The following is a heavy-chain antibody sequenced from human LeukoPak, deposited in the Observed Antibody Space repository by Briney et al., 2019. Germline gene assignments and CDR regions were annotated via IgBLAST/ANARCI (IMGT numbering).Heavy chain of an antibody. J-gene: IGHJ4*02. V-gene: IGHV1-8*03. CDR1: GYTFTSHD. CDR2: MNPNSGNT. CDR3: ARGVLIDY. Sequence: RASVTVSFKASGYTFTSHDINWVRQATGQGLEWMGWMNPNSGNTGYAQKFQGRVTITRNTSIRTAYMELSSLRSEDTAVYYCARGVLIDYWGQGTLVTVSS.